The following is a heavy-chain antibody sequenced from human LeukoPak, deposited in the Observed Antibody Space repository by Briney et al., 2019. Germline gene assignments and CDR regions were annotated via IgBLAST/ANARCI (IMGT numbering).Heavy chain of an antibody. CDR3: ARDSRRESGSYWYFSDFDY. CDR1: GLTFSYYW. D-gene: IGHD1-26*01. CDR2: IKQDGSEK. Sequence: GGSLRLSCAASGLTFSYYWMSWVRQAPGKGLEWVASIKQDGSEKYYLDSVEGRFTISRDNAKNSLYLQMSILRAEDTAVYYCARDSRRESGSYWYFSDFDYWGQGTLVTVSS. J-gene: IGHJ4*02. V-gene: IGHV3-7*03.